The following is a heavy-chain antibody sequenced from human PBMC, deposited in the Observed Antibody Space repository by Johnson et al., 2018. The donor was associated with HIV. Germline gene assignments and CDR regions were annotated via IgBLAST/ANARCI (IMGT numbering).Heavy chain of an antibody. V-gene: IGHV3-20*04. CDR1: GFTFSSYD. CDR3: AKGLGGAFDI. CDR2: INWNGGST. Sequence: VQLVESGGGLVQPGGSLRLSCAASGFTFSSYDMSWVRQAPGKGLEWVSGINWNGGSTGYADSVKGRFTISRDNAKNSLYLQMNSLRAEDMAVYYCAKGLGGAFDIWGQGTMVTVSS. D-gene: IGHD3-16*01. J-gene: IGHJ3*02.